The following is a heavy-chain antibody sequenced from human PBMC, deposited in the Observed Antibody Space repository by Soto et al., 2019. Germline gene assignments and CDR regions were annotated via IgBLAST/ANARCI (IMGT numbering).Heavy chain of an antibody. CDR3: ARRLAAAGEYYYYGMDV. J-gene: IGHJ6*02. CDR1: GGSISSSSYY. CDR2: IYYSGST. V-gene: IGHV4-39*01. Sequence: LSLTCTVSGGSISSSSYYWGWIRQPPGKGLEWIGSIYYSGSTYYNPSLKSRVTISVDTSKNQFSLKLSSVTAADTAVYYCARRLAAAGEYYYYGMDVWGQGTTVTVSS. D-gene: IGHD6-13*01.